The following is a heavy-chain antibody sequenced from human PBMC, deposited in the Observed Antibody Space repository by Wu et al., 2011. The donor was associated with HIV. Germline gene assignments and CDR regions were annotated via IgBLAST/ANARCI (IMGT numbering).Heavy chain of an antibody. Sequence: QVQLVQSGAEVKKPGASVKVSCKASGYTFSNYGISWVRQAPGQGLEWMGIINPSGGSTSYAQKFQGRVTMTRDTSTSTVYMELSSLRSEDTAVYYCARGPQGGGGDYWGQGTLVTVSS. V-gene: IGHV1-46*01. CDR1: GYTFSNYG. J-gene: IGHJ4*02. D-gene: IGHD2-15*01. CDR2: INPSGGST. CDR3: ARGPQGGGGDY.